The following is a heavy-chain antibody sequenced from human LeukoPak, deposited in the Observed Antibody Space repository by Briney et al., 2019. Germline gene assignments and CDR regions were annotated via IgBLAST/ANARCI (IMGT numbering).Heavy chain of an antibody. V-gene: IGHV3-53*01. Sequence: PGGSLRLSCAASGFTVSSNYMSWVRQAPGKGLEWVSVIYSGGSTYYADSVKGRFTISRDNSKNTLYLQMNSLRTEDTAVYSCAKDGRGYSGYEHYYFDSWGQGTLVTVSS. CDR2: IYSGGST. D-gene: IGHD5-12*01. CDR1: GFTVSSNY. CDR3: AKDGRGYSGYEHYYFDS. J-gene: IGHJ4*02.